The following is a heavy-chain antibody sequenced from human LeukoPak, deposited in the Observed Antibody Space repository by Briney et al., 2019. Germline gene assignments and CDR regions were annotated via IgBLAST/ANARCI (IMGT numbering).Heavy chain of an antibody. CDR3: ACTPSMAAAGTLMD. D-gene: IGHD6-13*01. CDR1: GGSNSSGGYY. CDR2: IYYSGST. V-gene: IGHV4-31*03. Sequence: PSETLSLTCTVSGGSNSSGGYYWSWIRQHPGKGLEWIGYIYYSGSTYYNPSLQSRVSISVDTSKNQFSLKLSSVTAADTAVYYCACTPSMAAAGTLMDWGQGTLVTVSS. J-gene: IGHJ4*02.